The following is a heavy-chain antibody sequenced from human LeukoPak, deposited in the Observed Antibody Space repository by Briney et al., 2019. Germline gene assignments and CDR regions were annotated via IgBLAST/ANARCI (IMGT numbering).Heavy chain of an antibody. V-gene: IGHV4-39*07. D-gene: IGHD5-24*01. Sequence: SETLSLTCTVSGGSISSSSYYWGWIRQPPGKGLEWIGSIYYSGSTYYNPSLKSRVTISVDTSKNQFSLKLSSVTAADTAVYYCARGAMATDNYWGQGTLVTVFS. CDR1: GGSISSSSYY. CDR3: ARGAMATDNY. J-gene: IGHJ4*02. CDR2: IYYSGST.